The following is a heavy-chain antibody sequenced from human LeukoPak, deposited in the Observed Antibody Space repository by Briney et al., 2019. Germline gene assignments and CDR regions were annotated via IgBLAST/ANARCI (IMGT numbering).Heavy chain of an antibody. J-gene: IGHJ3*02. CDR1: GFTFSSYS. Sequence: GGSLRLSCAASGFTFSSYSMNWVRQAPGKGLEWVSAISGSGGSTYYAGSVKGRFTISRDNSKNTLYLQMNSLRAEDTAVYYCAKEPNEIVATIWYAFDIWGQGTMVTVSS. D-gene: IGHD5-12*01. CDR2: ISGSGGST. CDR3: AKEPNEIVATIWYAFDI. V-gene: IGHV3-23*01.